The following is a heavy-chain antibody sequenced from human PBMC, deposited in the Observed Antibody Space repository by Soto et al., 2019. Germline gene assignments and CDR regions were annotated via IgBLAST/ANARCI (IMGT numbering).Heavy chain of an antibody. CDR3: AKQISGWSYYFDY. J-gene: IGHJ4*02. V-gene: IGHV3-30-3*02. D-gene: IGHD6-19*01. CDR1: GFTFSTNA. Sequence: QVQLVESGGGVVQPGRSLRLSCAASGFTFSTNAMHWVRQAPGKGLEWVAVISYDGSTRYYADSMKGRFTISRDNSKNTLYLQMNNLRAEDTAVYYCAKQISGWSYYFDYWGQGTLVTVSS. CDR2: ISYDGSTR.